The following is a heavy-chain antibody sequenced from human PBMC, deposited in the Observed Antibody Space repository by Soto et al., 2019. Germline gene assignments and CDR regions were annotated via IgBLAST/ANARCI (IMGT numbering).Heavy chain of an antibody. CDR2: ISGSGVGT. D-gene: IGHD2-15*01. Sequence: GGSLRLSCAASGFTFSSFAMSWVRQAPGKGLEWVSSISGSGVGTHYGDSVKGRFTISRDNSNNTLYLQMNSLRAEDTAVYYCAKGWTAPDYWGQGTLVTVSS. V-gene: IGHV3-23*01. CDR3: AKGWTAPDY. CDR1: GFTFSSFA. J-gene: IGHJ4*02.